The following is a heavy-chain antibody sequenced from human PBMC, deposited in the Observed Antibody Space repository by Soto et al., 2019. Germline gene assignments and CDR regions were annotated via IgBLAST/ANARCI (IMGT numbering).Heavy chain of an antibody. CDR3: ARVIAADIYDSEGSRSLVWYFDL. D-gene: IGHD3-22*01. Sequence: GESLKISCKGSGYNFTTYWIGWVRQMPGKGLEWMAIIYPGDSETRYSPSFQGQVTISTDNSITTAYLQWGSLKASDTAMYYCARVIAADIYDSEGSRSLVWYFDLWGRGTLVTVSS. CDR2: IYPGDSET. J-gene: IGHJ2*01. V-gene: IGHV5-51*01. CDR1: GYNFTTYW.